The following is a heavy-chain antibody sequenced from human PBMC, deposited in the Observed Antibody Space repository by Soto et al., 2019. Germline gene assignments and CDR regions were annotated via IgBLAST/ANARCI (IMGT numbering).Heavy chain of an antibody. CDR2: INHSGST. Sequence: PSETLSLTCAVYGGSFSGYYWSWIRQPPGKGLEWIGEINHSGSTNYNPSLKSRVTISVDTSKNQFSLKLSPVTAADTAVYYCARGSGEYFDYWGQGTLVTVSS. V-gene: IGHV4-34*01. CDR3: ARGSGEYFDY. CDR1: GGSFSGYY. D-gene: IGHD2-15*01. J-gene: IGHJ4*02.